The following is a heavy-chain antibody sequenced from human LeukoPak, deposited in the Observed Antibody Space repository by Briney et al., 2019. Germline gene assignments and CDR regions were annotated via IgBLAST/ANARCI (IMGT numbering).Heavy chain of an antibody. V-gene: IGHV4-59*01. J-gene: IGHJ5*02. D-gene: IGHD6-13*01. CDR2: IYYSGST. CDR3: ARAVSSSWYGNWFDP. CDR1: GGSISSYY. Sequence: PSETLSLTCTVSGGSISSYYWSWIRQPPGKGLEWIGYIYYSGSTNYNPSLKSRVTISVDTSKNQFFLKLSSVTAADTAVYYCARAVSSSWYGNWFDPWGQGTLVTVSP.